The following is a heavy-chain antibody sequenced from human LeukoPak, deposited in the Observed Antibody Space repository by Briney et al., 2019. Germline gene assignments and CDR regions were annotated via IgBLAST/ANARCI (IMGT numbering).Heavy chain of an antibody. V-gene: IGHV3-7*01. CDR1: GFAFSSYW. CDR3: AKDSVLLWFGELFGPFDY. CDR2: IKQDGSEK. Sequence: GGSLRLSCVASGFAFSSYWMNWVRQAPGKGLEWVANIKQDGSEKYYVDSVKGRFTISRDNAKNSLYLQMNSLRAEDTAVYYCAKDSVLLWFGELFGPFDYWGQGTLVTVSS. D-gene: IGHD3-10*01. J-gene: IGHJ4*02.